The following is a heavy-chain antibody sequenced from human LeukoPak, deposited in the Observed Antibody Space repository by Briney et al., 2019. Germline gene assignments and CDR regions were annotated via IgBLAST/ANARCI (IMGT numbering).Heavy chain of an antibody. CDR2: INPNSGGT. D-gene: IGHD5-12*01. V-gene: IGHV1-2*02. CDR1: GYTFTGYY. Sequence: ASVKVSCKASGYTFTGYYMHWVRQAPGQGLEWMGWINPNSGGTNYAQKFQGRVTMTRDTSISTAYMELSRLRSDDTAVYYGARDPYVDTVATIRNWFDPLGQGTLVTASS. CDR3: ARDPYVDTVATIRNWFDP. J-gene: IGHJ5*02.